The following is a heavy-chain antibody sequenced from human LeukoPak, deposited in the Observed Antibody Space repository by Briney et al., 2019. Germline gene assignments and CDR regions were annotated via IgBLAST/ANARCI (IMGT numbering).Heavy chain of an antibody. D-gene: IGHD3-10*01. Sequence: PSETLSLTCTVSGGSLSSYYWSWIRQPPGKGLEWIGYIYYSGSTNYNPSLTSRVTISVDTSKNQFSLKLSSVTAADTAVYYCARAHPGGQFDYWGQGTLVTVSS. V-gene: IGHV4-59*01. CDR3: ARAHPGGQFDY. CDR2: IYYSGST. J-gene: IGHJ4*02. CDR1: GGSLSSYY.